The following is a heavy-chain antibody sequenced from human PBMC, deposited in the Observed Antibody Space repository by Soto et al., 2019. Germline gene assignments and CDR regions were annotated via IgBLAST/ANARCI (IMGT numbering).Heavy chain of an antibody. CDR2: ISYNGTT. CDR1: GDSISSNNNY. D-gene: IGHD5-18*01. J-gene: IGHJ5*02. CDR3: XRGXXYSXGLXP. Sequence: SETLSLTCTVSGDSISSNNNYWSWIRQPPGEGLEWIGFISYNGTTSYNQSLKSRVAISLDTSKNQISLSLSSVTAADKAVYYCXRGXXYSXGLXPWGQGTLV. V-gene: IGHV4-30-4*01.